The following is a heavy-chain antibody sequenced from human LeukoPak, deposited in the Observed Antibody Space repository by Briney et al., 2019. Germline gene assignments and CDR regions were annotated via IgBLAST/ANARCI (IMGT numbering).Heavy chain of an antibody. V-gene: IGHV4-39*01. D-gene: IGHD2-2*01. CDR1: GGSISSSSYY. CDR3: AQENTYCSSISCSQNAFDI. CDR2: IYYSGST. Sequence: KPSETLSLTCTVSGGSISSSSYYWGWIRQPPGKGLEWIGSIYYSGSTYYNPSLKSRVTISVDTSKNQFSLKLSSVTAADTAVYYCAQENTYCSSISCSQNAFDIWGQGTMVTVSS. J-gene: IGHJ3*02.